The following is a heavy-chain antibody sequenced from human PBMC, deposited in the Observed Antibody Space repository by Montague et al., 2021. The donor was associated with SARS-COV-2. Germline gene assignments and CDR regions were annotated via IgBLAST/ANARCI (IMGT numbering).Heavy chain of an antibody. CDR2: ISTSGST. Sequence: SETLSLTCTVSGESISGYYWKWVRQPAGKGLEWIGRISTSGSTNYNPSLKSRVTMSVDTSKNQFSLNLTSVTAADTAVYYCERWHVTSEAGMVVWGQGTTVTVSS. V-gene: IGHV4-4*07. CDR3: ERWHVTSEAGMVV. J-gene: IGHJ6*02. D-gene: IGHD2-21*02. CDR1: GESISGYY.